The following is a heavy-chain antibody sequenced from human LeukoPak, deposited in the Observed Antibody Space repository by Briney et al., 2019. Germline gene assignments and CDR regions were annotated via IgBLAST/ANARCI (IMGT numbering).Heavy chain of an antibody. Sequence: SETVSLTCTVSGGSISSYYWSWIRQPPGKGLEWIGYIYYSGSTNYNPSLKSLVTISVDTSKNQFSLKLSSVTAADTAVYYCAREVTGYYLHDAFDIWGQGTMVTVSS. CDR2: IYYSGST. V-gene: IGHV4-59*01. CDR3: AREVTGYYLHDAFDI. D-gene: IGHD3-9*01. J-gene: IGHJ3*02. CDR1: GGSISSYY.